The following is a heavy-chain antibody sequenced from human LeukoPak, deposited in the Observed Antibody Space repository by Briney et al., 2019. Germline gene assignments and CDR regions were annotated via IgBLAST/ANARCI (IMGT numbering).Heavy chain of an antibody. Sequence: ASVKVSCKASGYTFTGYYMHSVRQAPGQGLEWMGCINPNSGGTKYAQKFQGRVTLTRDTSISTTYMELTGLRSDDTAVYYCARIAGSGSLNWFDPWGQGTLVTVSS. CDR3: ARIAGSGSLNWFDP. J-gene: IGHJ5*02. CDR2: INPNSGGT. V-gene: IGHV1-2*02. CDR1: GYTFTGYY. D-gene: IGHD3-10*01.